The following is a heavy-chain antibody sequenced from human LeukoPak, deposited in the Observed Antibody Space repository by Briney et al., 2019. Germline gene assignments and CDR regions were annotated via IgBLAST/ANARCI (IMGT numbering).Heavy chain of an antibody. J-gene: IGHJ4*02. CDR3: AKDHYTYYYDSSSV. Sequence: GGSLRLSCAASGFTFSSYWMHWVRQAPRKGLVWVSRINSDGSSTSYADSVKGRFTISRDNAKNTLYLQMNSLRAEDTAVYYCAKDHYTYYYDSSSVWGQGTLVTVSS. CDR1: GFTFSSYW. D-gene: IGHD3-22*01. V-gene: IGHV3-74*01. CDR2: INSDGSST.